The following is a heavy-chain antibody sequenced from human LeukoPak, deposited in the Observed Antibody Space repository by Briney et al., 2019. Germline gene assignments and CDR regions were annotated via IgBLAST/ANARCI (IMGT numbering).Heavy chain of an antibody. CDR1: GGTFSSYA. CDR3: AREIAAAGNDY. D-gene: IGHD6-13*01. J-gene: IGHJ4*02. V-gene: IGHV1-69*05. Sequence: ASVKVSCKASGGTFSSYAISWVRQAPGQGLEWMGGIIPIFGTANYAQKFQGRVTMTRNTSISTAYMELSSLRSEDTAVYYCAREIAAAGNDYWGQGTLVTVSS. CDR2: IIPIFGTA.